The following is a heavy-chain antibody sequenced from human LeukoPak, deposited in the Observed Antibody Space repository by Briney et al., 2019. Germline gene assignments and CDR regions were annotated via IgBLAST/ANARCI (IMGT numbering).Heavy chain of an antibody. D-gene: IGHD3-9*01. V-gene: IGHV4-38-2*02. J-gene: IGHJ5*02. Sequence: KPSETLSLTCSGSNYSISNSLYWGWLRQPPGKGLEWIGSIYRSGSTFYNPSLKSRVTISLDTSKNQFSLKLSSVTAADTAVYYCARHKGSLRYFVGWFDPWGQGTLVTVSS. CDR3: ARHKGSLRYFVGWFDP. CDR2: IYRSGST. CDR1: NYSISNSLY.